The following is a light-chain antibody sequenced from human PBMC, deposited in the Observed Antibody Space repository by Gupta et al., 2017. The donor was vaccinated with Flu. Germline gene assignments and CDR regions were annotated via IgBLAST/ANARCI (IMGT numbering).Light chain of an antibody. J-gene: IGKJ2*01. Sequence: DIQMTQSPSTLSASVGDRVTITCRASQSISIWLAWYQQKPGKVPKLLIYKASSLESGVPSRFSGSGSGAEFTLTISSLQPDDFATYYCQQYNSYSKTFGQGTKLEIK. CDR2: KAS. V-gene: IGKV1-5*03. CDR1: QSISIW. CDR3: QQYNSYSKT.